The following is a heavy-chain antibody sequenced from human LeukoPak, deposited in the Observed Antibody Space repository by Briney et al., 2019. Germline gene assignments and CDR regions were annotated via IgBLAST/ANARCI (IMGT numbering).Heavy chain of an antibody. Sequence: GGSLRLSCAASRFTFSNYWMSWVRQAPGKGLEWVANIKQDGSEKYYVDSVEGRFTISRDNAKNSLYLQMNSLRAEDTAVYYCARDEVRWNGFDYWGQGTLVTVSS. V-gene: IGHV3-7*01. CDR3: ARDEVRWNGFDY. CDR2: IKQDGSEK. D-gene: IGHD1-1*01. J-gene: IGHJ4*02. CDR1: RFTFSNYW.